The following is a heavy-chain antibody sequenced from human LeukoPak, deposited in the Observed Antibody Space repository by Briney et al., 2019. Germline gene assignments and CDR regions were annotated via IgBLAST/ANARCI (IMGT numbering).Heavy chain of an antibody. V-gene: IGHV3-23*01. Sequence: GGTLTLSCSASGFTFTTYGMNWVRQAPGKGLEWVSGIGGSGIRTYYADSVKGRFTISRDNSKNTLYLQMNSLRAEDTAVYYCARDLIAAAGRNYYYYMDVWGKGTTVTVSS. J-gene: IGHJ6*03. CDR1: GFTFTTYG. CDR2: IGGSGIRT. D-gene: IGHD6-13*01. CDR3: ARDLIAAAGRNYYYYMDV.